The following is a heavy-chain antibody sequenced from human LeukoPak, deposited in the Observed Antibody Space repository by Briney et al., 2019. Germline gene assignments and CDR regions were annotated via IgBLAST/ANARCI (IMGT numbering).Heavy chain of an antibody. CDR3: GKDWDGPFDY. D-gene: IGHD1-26*01. V-gene: IGHV3-43*02. J-gene: IGHJ4*02. Sequence: QPGQSLRLSCAASGFTFDDYAMHWVRHAPGKGREWVSLISGDGGSTYYADSVKGRFTISRDNSKNSLYLQMNSLRTEDTALYYCGKDWDGPFDYWGQGTLVTVSS. CDR2: ISGDGGST. CDR1: GFTFDDYA.